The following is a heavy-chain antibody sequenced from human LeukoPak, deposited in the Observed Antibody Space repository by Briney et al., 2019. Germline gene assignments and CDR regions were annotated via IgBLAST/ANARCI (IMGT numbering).Heavy chain of an antibody. CDR1: GYTFTSYG. J-gene: IGHJ6*02. D-gene: IGHD5-18*01. CDR2: ISAYNGNT. V-gene: IGHV1-18*01. CDR3: AREKHGYSYGYDYYYYGMDV. Sequence: SVKVSCKASGYTFTSYGISWVRQAPGQGLEWMGWISAYNGNTNYAQKLQGRVTMTTDTSTSTAYMELRSLRSDDAAVYYCAREKHGYSYGYDYYYYGMDVWGQGTTVTVSS.